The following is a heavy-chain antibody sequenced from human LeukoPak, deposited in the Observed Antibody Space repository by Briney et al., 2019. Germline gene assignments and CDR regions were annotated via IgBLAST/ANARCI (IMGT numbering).Heavy chain of an antibody. J-gene: IGHJ4*02. V-gene: IGHV3-15*04. CDR1: GFNFNNAH. CDR2: IEGEFNAATT. D-gene: IGHD4-17*01. Sequence: GGSLRLSCAASGFNFNNAHMSWVRPAPGKGLEWVGRIEGEFNAATTQYAAPVNGRFTISRDESRNTLYLEMNYLKTEDTAVYYCATRGDYVGRVYWGQGTLVTVSS. CDR3: ATRGDYVGRVY.